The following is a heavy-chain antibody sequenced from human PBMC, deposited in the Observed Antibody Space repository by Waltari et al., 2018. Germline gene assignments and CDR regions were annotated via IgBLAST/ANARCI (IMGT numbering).Heavy chain of an antibody. CDR2: IDHSGST. J-gene: IGHJ6*02. Sequence: QVQLQESGPGLVKPSGTLSLTCAVSGGSISSSNWWSWVRQPPGKGLEWIREIDHSGSTNSNPSLKRRVTISVDKSKSQFSLKLSSVTAADTAVYYCARTYGDDYYYYGMDVWGQGTTVTVSS. CDR3: ARTYGDDYYYYGMDV. V-gene: IGHV4-4*02. D-gene: IGHD4-17*01. CDR1: GGSISSSNW.